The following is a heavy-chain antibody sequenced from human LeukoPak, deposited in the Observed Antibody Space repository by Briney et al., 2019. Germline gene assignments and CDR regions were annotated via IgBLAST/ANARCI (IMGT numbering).Heavy chain of an antibody. J-gene: IGHJ4*02. D-gene: IGHD3-22*01. CDR2: IKQDGSEK. Sequence: GGSLRLSCAASGFTFSRDWMSWVRQAPGKGLEWVANIKQDGSEKYYMDSVKGRFTISRDNAKNSLYLQMNSLRAEDTAVYYCARPFTYYYDSSGYYSYWGQGTLVTVSS. CDR1: GFTFSRDW. CDR3: ARPFTYYYDSSGYYSY. V-gene: IGHV3-7*03.